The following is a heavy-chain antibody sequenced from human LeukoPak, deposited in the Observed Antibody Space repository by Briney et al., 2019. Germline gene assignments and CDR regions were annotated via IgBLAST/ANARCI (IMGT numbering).Heavy chain of an antibody. D-gene: IGHD2-21*02. J-gene: IGHJ4*02. V-gene: IGHV5-51*01. CDR1: GYXFSNYW. Sequence: GESLKISCNGSGYXFSNYWICWVRQMPGKGLEWMGIIYPGDSNTRYSPSFQGQVTISADESISTAYLQWTSLKASDTAIYYCARQPLVRDCGGDCEFDYWGQGTRVSVSS. CDR2: IYPGDSNT. CDR3: ARQPLVRDCGGDCEFDY.